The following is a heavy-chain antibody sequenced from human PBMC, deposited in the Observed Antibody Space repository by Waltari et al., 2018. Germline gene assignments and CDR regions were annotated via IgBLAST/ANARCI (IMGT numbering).Heavy chain of an antibody. CDR3: ARNTVSNWFDT. J-gene: IGHJ5*02. V-gene: IGHV4-39*07. Sequence: QLQLQESGPGLVRPLETLSLTCIVSGDYMNNRNHYWGWIRQAPGKGLEWIASGSYGGRTFYNPSLRSRVIISMDTSRGQFSLKLNSVTAADTAVIYCARNTVSNWFDTCGQGILVTVSP. CDR1: GDYMNNRNHY. CDR2: GSYGGRT. D-gene: IGHD4-17*01.